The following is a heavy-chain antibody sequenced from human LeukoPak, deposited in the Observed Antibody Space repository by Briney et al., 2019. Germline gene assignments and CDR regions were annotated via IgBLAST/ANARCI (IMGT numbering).Heavy chain of an antibody. CDR3: AREVATVTTIDY. V-gene: IGHV4-61*02. Sequence: SETLSLTCTVSGGSISSGSYYWSWIRQPAGKGLEWIGRIYTSGSTNYNPSLKSRVTISVDTSKNQFSLKLSSVTAADTAVYYCAREVATVTTIDYWGQGTLVTVSS. D-gene: IGHD4-17*01. CDR2: IYTSGST. CDR1: GGSISSGSYY. J-gene: IGHJ4*02.